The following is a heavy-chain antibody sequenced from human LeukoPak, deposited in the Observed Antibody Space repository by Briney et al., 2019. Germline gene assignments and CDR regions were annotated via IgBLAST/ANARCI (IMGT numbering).Heavy chain of an antibody. CDR3: ARANFYISASYSFDF. CDR1: GGSISSYY. V-gene: IGHV4-59*04. D-gene: IGHD3-10*01. Sequence: SETLSLTCTVSGGSISSYYWSWIRQPPGKGLEYIGSMYHRGSTYYNPSLKGRVTMSVDTSKNQFSLNLSSVTAADTAVYYCARANFYISASYSFDFWGQGTLVTVSS. CDR2: MYHRGST. J-gene: IGHJ4*02.